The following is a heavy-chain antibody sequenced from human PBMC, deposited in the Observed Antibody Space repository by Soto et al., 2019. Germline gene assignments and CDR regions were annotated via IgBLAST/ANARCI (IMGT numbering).Heavy chain of an antibody. D-gene: IGHD6-19*01. CDR3: ARHRGSSGWYWGTLDY. CDR1: GGSISSYY. J-gene: IGHJ4*02. Sequence: SETLSLTCAVSGGSISSYYWSWIRQPPGKGLEWIGYIYYSGSTNYNPSLKSRVTISVDTSKNQFSLKLSSVTAADTAVYYCARHRGSSGWYWGTLDYWGQGTLVTVSS. CDR2: IYYSGST. V-gene: IGHV4-59*08.